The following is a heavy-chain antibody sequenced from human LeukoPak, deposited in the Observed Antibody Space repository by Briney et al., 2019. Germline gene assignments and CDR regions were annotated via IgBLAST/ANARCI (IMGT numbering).Heavy chain of an antibody. CDR3: ASRPMYYYDSSAIRDEGFDP. J-gene: IGHJ5*02. D-gene: IGHD3-22*01. CDR2: IYHSGGT. CDR1: GYSISSGYY. V-gene: IGHV4-38-2*02. Sequence: SETLSLTCTVSGYSISSGYYWGWIRQPPGKGLEWIGSIYHSGGTFYNPSLKSRVTISVDTSKNQFSLKLSSVTAADTAVYYCASRPMYYYDSSAIRDEGFDPWGQGTLVTVSS.